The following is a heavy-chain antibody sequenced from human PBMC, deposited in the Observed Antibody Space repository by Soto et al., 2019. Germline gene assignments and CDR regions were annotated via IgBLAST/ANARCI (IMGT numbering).Heavy chain of an antibody. CDR2: ITDSGSTT. J-gene: IGHJ4*02. Sequence: GGSLRLSCAASGFTFSDYDMSWIRQAPGKGLEWVSHITDSGSTTYYADSVKGRFTISRDNAKNSLFLHMNSLRAEDTAVYYCASLNNDILAGFYITYWGQGTLVTVSS. D-gene: IGHD3-9*01. CDR3: ASLNNDILAGFYITY. CDR1: GFTFSDYD. V-gene: IGHV3-11*01.